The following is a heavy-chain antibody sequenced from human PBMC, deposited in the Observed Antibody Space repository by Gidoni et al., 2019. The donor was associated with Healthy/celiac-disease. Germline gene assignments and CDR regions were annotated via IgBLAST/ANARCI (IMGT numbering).Heavy chain of an antibody. CDR1: GSTVRNHA. D-gene: IGHD3-10*02. CDR2: ISGSGCNT. Sequence: EAQLVGSGGGLVQPWWSLRLTCAAPGSTVRNHAMTRVRNVPGKGLEWVAAISGSGCNTYYADAVKGRFTISRDNSKNTLYLQMNSLRAEDTAVYYCARDRLAAYDRGFDIWGQGTMVTVSS. V-gene: IGHV3-23*04. CDR3: ARDRLAAYDRGFDI. J-gene: IGHJ3*02.